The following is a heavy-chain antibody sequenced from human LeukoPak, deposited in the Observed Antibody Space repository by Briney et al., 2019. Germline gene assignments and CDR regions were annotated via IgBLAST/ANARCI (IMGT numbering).Heavy chain of an antibody. CDR3: AELGITMIGGV. CDR1: GFTFSSYS. J-gene: IGHJ6*04. V-gene: IGHV3-21*01. D-gene: IGHD3-10*02. Sequence: GGSLRLSCAASGFTFSSYSMNWVRQAPGKGLEWVSSISSSSYYIYYADSVKGRFTISRDNAKNSLYLQMNSQRAEDTAVYYCAELGITMIGGVWGKGTTVTISS. CDR2: ISSSSYYI.